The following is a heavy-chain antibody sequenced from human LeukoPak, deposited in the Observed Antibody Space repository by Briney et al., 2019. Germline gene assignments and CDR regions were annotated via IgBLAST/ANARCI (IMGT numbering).Heavy chain of an antibody. Sequence: ASVKVSCQVSGDTLSELSMHWVRQAPGTGLEWMGGFDPEYGKAIYAQNFQGRVTMTEDTSTDTAYMELSSLRSEDTAVYYCTTEGRYGSGTYYMTFWGQGSLLTVSS. CDR1: GDTLSELS. J-gene: IGHJ4*02. D-gene: IGHD3-10*01. CDR3: TTEGRYGSGTYYMTF. V-gene: IGHV1-24*01. CDR2: FDPEYGKA.